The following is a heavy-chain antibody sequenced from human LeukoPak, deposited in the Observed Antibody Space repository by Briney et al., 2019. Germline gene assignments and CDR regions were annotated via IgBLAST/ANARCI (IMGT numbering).Heavy chain of an antibody. CDR1: VGSLSSYY. J-gene: IGHJ4*02. CDR2: IYHSGST. CDR3: AIEYSSSSSFDY. V-gene: IGHV4-59*08. D-gene: IGHD6-6*01. Sequence: SETLSLTCTVSVGSLSSYYWSWIRQPPGRGLEWVGYIYHSGSTNYNPSLKSRVTISVDTSKNQFSLKLSSVTAADTAVYYCAIEYSSSSSFDYWGQGTLVTVSS.